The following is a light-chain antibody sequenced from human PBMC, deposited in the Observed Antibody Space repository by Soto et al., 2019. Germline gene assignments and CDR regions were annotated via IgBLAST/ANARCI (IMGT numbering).Light chain of an antibody. CDR1: SSNIGSNP. Sequence: QSVLTQAPSASGTPGQRVTISCSGSSSNIGSNPVSWYQQVPGTAPKVLIYSNVQRPSGVPDRFSGSKSGTSASLAIGGLQSEDEADYYCAAWDGSLNGWVFGGGTKVTVL. V-gene: IGLV1-44*01. J-gene: IGLJ3*02. CDR2: SNV. CDR3: AAWDGSLNGWV.